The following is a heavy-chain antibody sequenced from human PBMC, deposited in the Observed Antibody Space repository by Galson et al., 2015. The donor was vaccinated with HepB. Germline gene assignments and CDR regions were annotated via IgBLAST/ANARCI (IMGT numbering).Heavy chain of an antibody. CDR1: GYTFTGYY. D-gene: IGHD4-23*01. V-gene: IGHV1-2*04. CDR3: ARDRYGGNPVFDY. CDR2: INPNSGGT. J-gene: IGHJ4*02. Sequence: SVKVSCKASGYTFTGYYMHWVRQAPGQGLEWMGWINPNSGGTNYAQKFQGWVTMTRDTSISTAYMELSRLRSDDTAVYYCARDRYGGNPVFDYWGQGTLVTVSS.